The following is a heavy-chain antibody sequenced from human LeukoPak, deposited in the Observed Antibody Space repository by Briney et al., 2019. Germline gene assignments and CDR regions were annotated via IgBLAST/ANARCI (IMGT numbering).Heavy chain of an antibody. Sequence: PETLSLTCTVSGGSISSYYWSWVRQPPGKGLEWIGYIDYSGNTDYNPSLKSRVTISVDTSKNQFSLTLTSMTAADTCAYYCARVPPLGYCSGGSCYSDAFDIWGQGTMVTVSS. CDR2: IDYSGNT. J-gene: IGHJ3*02. V-gene: IGHV4-59*01. D-gene: IGHD2-15*01. CDR1: GGSISSYY. CDR3: ARVPPLGYCSGGSCYSDAFDI.